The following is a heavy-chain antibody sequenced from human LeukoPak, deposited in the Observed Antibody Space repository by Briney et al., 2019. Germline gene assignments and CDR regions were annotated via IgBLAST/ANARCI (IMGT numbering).Heavy chain of an antibody. D-gene: IGHD2-15*01. CDR3: ARVEGGGNGGKIDD. CDR2: ISQDGSAK. CDR1: GFIFSNYW. Sequence: GGSLRLSCAASGFIFSNYWMSWVRQVPGKGLEWVASISQDGSAKTYLDSVKGRFTISRDISMNTVFLQMNNLRAEDTAVYYCARVEGGGNGGKIDDWGQGTLVTVCS. V-gene: IGHV3-7*03. J-gene: IGHJ4*02.